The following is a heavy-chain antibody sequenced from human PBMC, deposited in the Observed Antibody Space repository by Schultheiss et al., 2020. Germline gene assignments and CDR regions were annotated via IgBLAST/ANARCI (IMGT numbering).Heavy chain of an antibody. D-gene: IGHD2-15*01. CDR1: GGTFSSYA. J-gene: IGHJ6*02. Sequence: SVKVSCKASGGTFSSYAISWVRQAPGQGLEWMGGIIPIFGTANYAQKFQGRVTITADESTSTAYMELSSLRSEDTAVYYCARIGIGFWVVVAASYGMDVWGQGTTVTGSS. CDR2: IIPIFGTA. V-gene: IGHV1-69*13. CDR3: ARIGIGFWVVVAASYGMDV.